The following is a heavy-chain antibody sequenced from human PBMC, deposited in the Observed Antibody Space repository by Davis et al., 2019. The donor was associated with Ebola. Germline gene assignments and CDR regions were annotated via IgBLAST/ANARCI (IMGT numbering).Heavy chain of an antibody. CDR2: INPNSGGT. Sequence: ASVKVSCKASGYTFTGYYMHWVRQAPGQGLEWMGWINPNSGGTNYAQKFQGRVTMTRDTSISTAYMELSRLRSDDTAVYYCARDPTYYYDSTGLTDWFDPWGQGTLVTVSS. D-gene: IGHD3-22*01. V-gene: IGHV1-2*02. CDR1: GYTFTGYY. J-gene: IGHJ5*02. CDR3: ARDPTYYYDSTGLTDWFDP.